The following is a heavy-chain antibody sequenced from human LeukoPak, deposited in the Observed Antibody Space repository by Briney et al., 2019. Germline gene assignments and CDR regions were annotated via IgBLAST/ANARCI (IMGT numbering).Heavy chain of an antibody. Sequence: SVKVSCKASGYTFTSYGISWVRQAAGQGLEGMGWISAYNGNTNYAQKLQGRVTMTTDTSTSTAYMELRSLRSDDTAVYYCARYLPYRMLWAFDPWGQGTLVTVSS. CDR2: ISAYNGNT. D-gene: IGHD2-8*01. CDR1: GYTFTSYG. CDR3: ARYLPYRMLWAFDP. J-gene: IGHJ5*02. V-gene: IGHV1-18*01.